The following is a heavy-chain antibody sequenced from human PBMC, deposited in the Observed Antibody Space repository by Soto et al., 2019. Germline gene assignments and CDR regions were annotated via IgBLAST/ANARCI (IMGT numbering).Heavy chain of an antibody. V-gene: IGHV4-4*07. Sequence: QVQLQESGPGLVKPSETLSLTCTVTGGSISGYYWSWIRQPAGKGLEWIGRIYSSGSTNYNPSLKSRVTMSVDTSKNQFSLKLTSVTAADTAVYYCVRGGYYGSGSYYTLLDYWGQGTLVTVSS. CDR3: VRGGYYGSGSYYTLLDY. D-gene: IGHD3-10*01. CDR2: IYSSGST. J-gene: IGHJ4*02. CDR1: GGSISGYY.